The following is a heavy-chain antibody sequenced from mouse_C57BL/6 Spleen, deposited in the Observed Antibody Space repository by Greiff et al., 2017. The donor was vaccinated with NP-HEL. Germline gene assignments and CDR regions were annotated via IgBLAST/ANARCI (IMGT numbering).Heavy chain of an antibody. J-gene: IGHJ2*01. CDR1: GFNIKDDY. CDR2: IDPENGDT. Sequence: DVQLQESGAELVRPGASVKLSCTASGFNIKDDYMHWVKQRPEQGLEWIGWIDPENGDTEYASKFQGKATITADTSSNTAYLQLSSLTSEDTAVYYCTSRGPNYFDYWGQGTTLTVSS. CDR3: TSRGPNYFDY. V-gene: IGHV14-4*01.